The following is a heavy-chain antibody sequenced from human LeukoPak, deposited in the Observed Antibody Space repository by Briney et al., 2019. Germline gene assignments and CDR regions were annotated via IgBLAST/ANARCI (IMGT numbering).Heavy chain of an antibody. J-gene: IGHJ5*02. V-gene: IGHV4-34*01. D-gene: IGHD3-3*01. Sequence: SETLSLTCAVYGGSFSGYYWSWIRQPPGKGLEWIGSIYYSGSTYYNPSLKSRVTISVDTSKNQFSLKLSSVTAADTAVYYCARHSLQYYDFWSARFDPWGQGTLVTVSS. CDR2: IYYSGST. CDR3: ARHSLQYYDFWSARFDP. CDR1: GGSFSGYY.